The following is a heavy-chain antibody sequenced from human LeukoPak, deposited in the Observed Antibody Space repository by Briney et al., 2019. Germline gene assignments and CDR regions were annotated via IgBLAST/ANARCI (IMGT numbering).Heavy chain of an antibody. D-gene: IGHD3-10*01. V-gene: IGHV3-23*01. CDR3: VREGTSKGFAGF. CDR2: FSNSGRT. J-gene: IGHJ4*02. Sequence: GGSLRLSCAASGFIFNNHPMSWVRQAPGKGPEWVSAFSNSGRTYYADSVKGRFTISRDNSKTMVFLEMNNLRDDDTAIYYCVREGTSKGFAGFWGRGTLVTVSS. CDR1: GFIFNNHP.